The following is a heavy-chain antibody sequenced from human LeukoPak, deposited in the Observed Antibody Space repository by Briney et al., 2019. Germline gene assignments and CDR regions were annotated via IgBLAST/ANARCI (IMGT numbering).Heavy chain of an antibody. D-gene: IGHD3-22*01. J-gene: IGHJ4*02. Sequence: PGGSLRLSCAASGFTFSSYWIHWVRQAPGKGLVWVSRISPDGSITNYADSVQGRFTISRDNSKNTLFLQMNSLRAEDTAVYYCARDPARGFYFDYWGQGTLVTVSS. CDR3: ARDPARGFYFDY. CDR1: GFTFSSYW. CDR2: ISPDGSIT. V-gene: IGHV3-74*01.